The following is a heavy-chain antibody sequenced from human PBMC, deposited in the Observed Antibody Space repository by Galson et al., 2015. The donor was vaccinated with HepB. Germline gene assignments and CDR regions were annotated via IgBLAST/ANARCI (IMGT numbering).Heavy chain of an antibody. Sequence: SVKVSCKASGGTFSSYAISWVRQAPGQGLEWMGGTIPIFGTANYAQKFQGRVTITADESTSTAYMELSSLRSEDTAVYYCARLIFGAHQLWDWFDPWGQGTLVTVSS. J-gene: IGHJ5*02. CDR1: GGTFSSYA. V-gene: IGHV1-69*13. CDR2: TIPIFGTA. D-gene: IGHD3-3*01. CDR3: ARLIFGAHQLWDWFDP.